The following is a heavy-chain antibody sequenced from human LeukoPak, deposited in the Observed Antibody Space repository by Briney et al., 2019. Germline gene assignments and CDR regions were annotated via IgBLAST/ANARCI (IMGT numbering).Heavy chain of an antibody. V-gene: IGHV1-8*03. Sequence: ASVKVSCKASGYTFSTYDINWVRQATGQGLEWMGWMNPNSGNTGYAQKFQGRVTITADESTSTAYMELSSLRSEDTAVYYCARDPLQRGSSGYYRGNYFDYWGQGTLVTVFS. D-gene: IGHD3-22*01. J-gene: IGHJ4*02. CDR3: ARDPLQRGSSGYYRGNYFDY. CDR2: MNPNSGNT. CDR1: GYTFSTYD.